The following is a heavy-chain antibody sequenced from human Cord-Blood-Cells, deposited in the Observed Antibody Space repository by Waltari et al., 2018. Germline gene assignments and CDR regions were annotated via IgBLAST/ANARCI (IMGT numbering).Heavy chain of an antibody. J-gene: IGHJ4*02. D-gene: IGHD3-3*01. CDR3: ASVRFLEWLLYY. CDR2: IYYSWST. V-gene: IGHV4-39*01. Sequence: QLQLQESGPGLVKPSETLSLTCTVSGGSISSSSYYWGWIRQPPGKGLEWIGSIYYSWSTYYNPSLKSRVTISVATSKNQFSLKLSSVTAADTAVYYCASVRFLEWLLYYWGQGTLVTVSS. CDR1: GGSISSSSYY.